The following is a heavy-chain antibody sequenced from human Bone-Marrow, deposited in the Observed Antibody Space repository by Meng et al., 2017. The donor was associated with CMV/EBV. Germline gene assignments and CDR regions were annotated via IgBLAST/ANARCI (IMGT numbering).Heavy chain of an antibody. Sequence: ASVKVSCKASGYTFTSYGISWVRQAPGQGLEWMGWISAYDGNTNYAQKLQGRVTMTTDTSTSTAYMELRSLRSDDTAVYYCARDGEWELLNGQSYYYYYGMDVWGQGTTVTVPS. CDR2: ISAYDGNT. CDR3: ARDGEWELLNGQSYYYYYGMDV. D-gene: IGHD1-26*01. V-gene: IGHV1-18*01. J-gene: IGHJ6*02. CDR1: GYTFTSYG.